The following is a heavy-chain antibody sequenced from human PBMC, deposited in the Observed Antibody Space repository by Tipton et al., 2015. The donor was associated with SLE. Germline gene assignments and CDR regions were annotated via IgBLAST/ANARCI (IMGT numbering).Heavy chain of an antibody. CDR1: GVSIMSGGYY. V-gene: IGHV4-61*02. J-gene: IGHJ5*02. Sequence: TLSLTCNVSGVSIMSGGYYWTWIRQPAGRGLEWIGRIYSNGATNYNPSLMSRVTMSVDTPKNQFSLKLTSVTAADTAVYYCARDLGSPGNWFDPWGQGTLVTVSS. CDR3: ARDLGSPGNWFDP. D-gene: IGHD1-26*01. CDR2: IYSNGAT.